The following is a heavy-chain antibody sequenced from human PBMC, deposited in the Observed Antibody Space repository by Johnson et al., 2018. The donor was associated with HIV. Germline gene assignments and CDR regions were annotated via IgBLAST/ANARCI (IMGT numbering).Heavy chain of an antibody. D-gene: IGHD6-13*01. CDR3: ASITTIAAAGRGAFDI. Sequence: GKGLEWVSYISSSGSTIYYADSVKGRFTISRDNAKNSLYLQMNSLRAEDTAVYYCASITTIAAAGRGAFDIWGQGTMVTVSS. J-gene: IGHJ3*02. V-gene: IGHV3-11*04. CDR2: ISSSGSTI.